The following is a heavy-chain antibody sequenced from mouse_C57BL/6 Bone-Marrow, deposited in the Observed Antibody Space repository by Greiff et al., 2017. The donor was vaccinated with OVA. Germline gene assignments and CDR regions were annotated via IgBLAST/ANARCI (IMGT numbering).Heavy chain of an antibody. J-gene: IGHJ2*01. CDR1: GYSFTSYW. CDR3: TPYYSNYFDY. V-gene: IGHV1-5*01. D-gene: IGHD2-5*01. Sequence: EVQLQESGTVLARPGASVKMSCKTSGYSFTSYWMHWVKQRPGQGLAWIGAISPGNSDTSYNQKFKGKAKLTAVTSASTAYMELSSLTKEDSAVYYCTPYYSNYFDYWGQGTTLTVSS. CDR2: ISPGNSDT.